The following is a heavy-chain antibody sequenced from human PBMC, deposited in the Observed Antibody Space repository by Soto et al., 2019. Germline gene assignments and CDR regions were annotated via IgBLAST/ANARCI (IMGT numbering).Heavy chain of an antibody. CDR2: IYYSGST. V-gene: IGHV4-59*08. Sequence: SETLSLTCTGSGGSISSYYWSWIRQPPGKGLEWIGYIYYSGSTNYNPSLKSRVTISVDTSKNQFSLKLSSVTAADTAVYYCARHKYSSGYKYFDYWGQGTLVTVSS. CDR3: ARHKYSSGYKYFDY. CDR1: GGSISSYY. D-gene: IGHD6-19*01. J-gene: IGHJ4*02.